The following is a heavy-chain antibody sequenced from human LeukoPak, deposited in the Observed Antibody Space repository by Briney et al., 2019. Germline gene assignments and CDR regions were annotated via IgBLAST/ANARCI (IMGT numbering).Heavy chain of an antibody. V-gene: IGHV3-30*04. CDR2: ISYDGRNE. CDR1: GFVVTNFA. Sequence: GRSLRLSCEVSGFVVTNFAMHWVRQAPGKGLEWVAVISYDGRNEYYTDSVKGRFTVSRDISKNIVYLQMDRLRVEDTAIYYCARERARDIWSHAFDIWGQGTMVNVSS. D-gene: IGHD2-15*01. CDR3: ARERARDIWSHAFDI. J-gene: IGHJ3*02.